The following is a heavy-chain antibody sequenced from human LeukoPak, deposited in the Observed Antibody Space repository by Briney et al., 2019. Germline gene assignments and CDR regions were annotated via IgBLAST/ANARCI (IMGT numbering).Heavy chain of an antibody. D-gene: IGHD6-19*01. V-gene: IGHV4-34*01. CDR2: IIHSGGT. CDR3: ARGPLAFRRVAGIFS. J-gene: IGHJ5*02. Sequence: SETLSLTCAVSGGSFNGYSYTWLRQPPGKGLEWIGEIIHSGGTSYNPSLQSRLTISVDTSRKQFSLKLTSVTAADTALYFCARGPLAFRRVAGIFSWGRGTQVTVSS. CDR1: GGSFNGYS.